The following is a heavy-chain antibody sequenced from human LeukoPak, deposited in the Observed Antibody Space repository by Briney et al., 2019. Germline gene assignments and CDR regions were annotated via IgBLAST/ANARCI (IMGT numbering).Heavy chain of an antibody. CDR2: ISSSSSYI. Sequence: GGSLRLSCAASGFTFSSYSMNWVRQAPGKGLEWVSFISSSSSYIYYADSVKGRFTISRDNAKNSLYLQMNSLRAEDTAVYYCARQLGEIEYYYYYMDVWGKGTTVTVSS. V-gene: IGHV3-21*01. D-gene: IGHD1-1*01. J-gene: IGHJ6*03. CDR3: ARQLGEIEYYYYYMDV. CDR1: GFTFSSYS.